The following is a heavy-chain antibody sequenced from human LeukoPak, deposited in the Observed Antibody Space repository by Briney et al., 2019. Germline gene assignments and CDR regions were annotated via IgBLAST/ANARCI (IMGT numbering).Heavy chain of an antibody. CDR3: ARDLRSYYGDY. Sequence: SVKVSCKASGGTFSSYAISWVRQAPGQGLEWMGGIIPIFGTANYAQKLQGRVTMTTDTSTSTAYMELRSLRSDDTAVYYCARDLRSYYGDYWGQGTLVTVSS. J-gene: IGHJ4*02. CDR1: GGTFSSYA. CDR2: IIPIFGTA. D-gene: IGHD3-10*01. V-gene: IGHV1-69*05.